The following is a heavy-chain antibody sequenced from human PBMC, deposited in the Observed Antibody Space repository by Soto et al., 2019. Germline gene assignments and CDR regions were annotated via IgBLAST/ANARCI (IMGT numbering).Heavy chain of an antibody. Sequence: SGPTLVNPTPALTLTCTFSGFSLSTSGMCVLWIRQPPGKDLEWLALIDWDDDKYYSTSLKTRLTISKDTSKNQVVLTMTNMDPVETATYYCARTYSGYDVFDYWGQGTRATSPQ. J-gene: IGHJ4*02. D-gene: IGHD5-12*01. CDR1: GFSLSTSGMC. V-gene: IGHV2-70*01. CDR3: ARTYSGYDVFDY. CDR2: IDWDDDK.